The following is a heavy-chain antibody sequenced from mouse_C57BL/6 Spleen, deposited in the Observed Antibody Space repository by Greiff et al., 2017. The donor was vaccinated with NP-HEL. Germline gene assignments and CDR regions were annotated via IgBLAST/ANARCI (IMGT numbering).Heavy chain of an antibody. D-gene: IGHD2-5*01. CDR2: INPSTGGT. CDR1: GYSFTGYY. Sequence: EVKLQESGPELVKPGASVKISCKASGYSFTGYYMNWVKQSPEKSLEWIGEINPSTGGTTYNQKFKAKATLTVDKSSSTAYMQLKSLTSEDSAVYYCARGTYYSNYFDYWGQGTTLTVSS. V-gene: IGHV1-42*01. J-gene: IGHJ2*01. CDR3: ARGTYYSNYFDY.